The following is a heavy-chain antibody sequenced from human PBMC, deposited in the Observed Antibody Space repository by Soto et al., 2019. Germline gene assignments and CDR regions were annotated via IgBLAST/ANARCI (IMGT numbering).Heavy chain of an antibody. CDR2: IIPILGIA. J-gene: IGHJ4*02. CDR3: ASIAAAGKDY. CDR1: GGTFSSYT. V-gene: IGHV1-69*02. Sequence: QVQLVQSGAEVKKPGSSVKVSCKVSGGTFSSYTISWVRQAPGQGLEWMGRIIPILGIANYAQKFQGRVTITADKSTSTAYMELSSLRSEDTAVYYCASIAAAGKDYWGQGTLVTVSS. D-gene: IGHD6-13*01.